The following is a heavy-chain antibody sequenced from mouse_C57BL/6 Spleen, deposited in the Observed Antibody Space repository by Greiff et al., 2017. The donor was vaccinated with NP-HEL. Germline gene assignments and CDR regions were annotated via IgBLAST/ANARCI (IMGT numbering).Heavy chain of an antibody. D-gene: IGHD2-3*01. CDR2: IWTGGGT. V-gene: IGHV2-9-1*01. J-gene: IGHJ4*01. CDR1: GFSLTSYA. CDR3: ARNSRDGYLYAMDY. Sequence: VQLVESGPGLVAPSQSLSITCTVSGFSLTSYAISWVRQPPGKGLEWLGVIWTGGGTNYNSALKSRLSISKDNSKSQVFLKMNSLQTDDTARYYCARNSRDGYLYAMDYWGQGTSVTVSS.